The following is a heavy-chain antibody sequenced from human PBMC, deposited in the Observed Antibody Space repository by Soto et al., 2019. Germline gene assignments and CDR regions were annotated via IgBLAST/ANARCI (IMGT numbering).Heavy chain of an antibody. Sequence: QVQLLESGPGLVKPSQTLSLICNVSAASISSGGYYWSWIRQRPGRGLEWLGFIYYSGISHYNPSLKSRAAISVDTSKNQFSLKLISVTAAETAVYYCARPEWIQLWFDYWGQGALVTVS. CDR2: IYYSGIS. J-gene: IGHJ4*02. CDR1: AASISSGGYY. V-gene: IGHV4-31*03. D-gene: IGHD5-18*01. CDR3: ARPEWIQLWFDY.